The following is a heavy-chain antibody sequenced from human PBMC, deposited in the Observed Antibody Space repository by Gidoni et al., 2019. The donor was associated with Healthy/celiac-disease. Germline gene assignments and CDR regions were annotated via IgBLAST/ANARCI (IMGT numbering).Heavy chain of an antibody. D-gene: IGHD2-15*01. V-gene: IGHV4-39*01. J-gene: IGHJ4*02. CDR2: IYYSGIT. CDR1: GGSISRRSYY. Sequence: QLQLQESGPGLVKPSETLSLTCTVSGGSISRRSYYWGWIRQPPGKGLEWIGSIYYSGITYYNPSLESRVTISVDTFKNQFSLKLNSVTAADTAVYYCARSRYCTGGSCYGTFDYWGQGTLVTVSS. CDR3: ARSRYCTGGSCYGTFDY.